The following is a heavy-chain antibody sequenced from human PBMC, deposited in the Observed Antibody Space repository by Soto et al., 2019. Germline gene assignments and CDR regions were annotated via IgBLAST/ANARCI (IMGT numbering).Heavy chain of an antibody. V-gene: IGHV4-30-2*01. J-gene: IGHJ5*02. Sequence: SETLSLTCAVSGGSISSGGYSWSWIRQPPGKGLEWIGYIYHSGSTYYNPSLKSRVTISVDRSKNQFSLKLSSVTAADTAVYYCARALYSSSPTRFDPWGQGTLVTVSS. CDR2: IYHSGST. D-gene: IGHD6-13*01. CDR3: ARALYSSSPTRFDP. CDR1: GGSISSGGYS.